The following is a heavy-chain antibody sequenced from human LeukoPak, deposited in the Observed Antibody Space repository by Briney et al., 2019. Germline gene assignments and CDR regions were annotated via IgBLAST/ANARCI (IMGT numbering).Heavy chain of an antibody. J-gene: IGHJ5*02. Sequence: SQTLSLTCAISGDSVSSNSAAWNWIRQSPSRGLEWLGRTYYRSKWYNDYAVSVKSRITINPDTSKNQFSLQLNSVTPEDTAVYYCAAEEGSDYDPRFDPWGQGILVTVSS. CDR3: AAEEGSDYDPRFDP. CDR2: TYYRSKWYN. V-gene: IGHV6-1*01. CDR1: GDSVSSNSAA. D-gene: IGHD3-3*01.